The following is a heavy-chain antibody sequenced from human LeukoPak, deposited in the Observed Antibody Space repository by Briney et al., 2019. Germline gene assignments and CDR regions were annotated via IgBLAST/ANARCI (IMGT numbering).Heavy chain of an antibody. D-gene: IGHD3-10*01. J-gene: IGHJ3*02. CDR3: ARRRFGEGAFDI. CDR2: ISGSGGST. Sequence: GGSLRLSCAASGFTFSSYGMSWVRQAPGKGLEWVSAISGSGGSTYYADSVKGRFTISRDNSKNTLYLQMNSLRAEDTAVYYCARRRFGEGAFDIWGQGTMVTVSS. V-gene: IGHV3-23*01. CDR1: GFTFSSYG.